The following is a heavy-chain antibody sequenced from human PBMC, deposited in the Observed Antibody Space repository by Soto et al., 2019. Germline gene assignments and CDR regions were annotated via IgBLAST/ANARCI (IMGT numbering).Heavy chain of an antibody. CDR3: AREGRAWFGEPTRKGFDY. D-gene: IGHD3-10*01. CDR2: IIPIFGIA. J-gene: IGHJ4*02. CDR1: GGTFSSYA. V-gene: IGHV1-69*01. Sequence: QVQLVQSGAEVKKPGSSVKVSCKASGGTFSSYAISWVRQAPGQGLEWMGGIIPIFGIANYAQKFQGRVTITADESTSTAYMELSSLRSEDTAVYYCAREGRAWFGEPTRKGFDYWGQGTLVTVFS.